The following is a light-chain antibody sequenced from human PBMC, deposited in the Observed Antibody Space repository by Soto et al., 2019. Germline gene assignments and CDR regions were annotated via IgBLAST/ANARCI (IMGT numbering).Light chain of an antibody. V-gene: IGLV1-47*01. CDR1: SSXIGSNY. CDR3: AAWDDSLSGWV. J-gene: IGLJ3*02. CDR2: RNN. Sequence: QSVLTQPPSASGTPGQRVTISCSGSSSXIGSNYVYWYQQLPGTAPKLLIYRNNQRPSGVPDRFSGSKSGTSASLAISGLXXXXXXXXXXAAWDDSLSGWVFGGGTKLTVL.